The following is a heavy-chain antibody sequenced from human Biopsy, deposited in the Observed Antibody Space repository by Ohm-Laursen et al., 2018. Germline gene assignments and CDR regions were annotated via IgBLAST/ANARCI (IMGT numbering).Heavy chain of an antibody. Sequence: SLRLSCSALGFTFSTYAMSWVRQAPGKGLEWVSSITSSGASTDFADSVKGRFTISRDNSKNTLYLQMNSLRAEDTAVYYCAKVSPTILSSFDYWGQGTLVTVSS. CDR3: AKVSPTILSSFDY. J-gene: IGHJ4*02. V-gene: IGHV3-23*01. CDR1: GFTFSTYA. D-gene: IGHD3-9*01. CDR2: ITSSGAST.